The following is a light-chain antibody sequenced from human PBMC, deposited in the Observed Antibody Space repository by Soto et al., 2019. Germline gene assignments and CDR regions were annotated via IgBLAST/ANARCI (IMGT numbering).Light chain of an antibody. Sequence: DFQMTQSPSSLSASVGDRVSITCRASRSIRNSLNWYQQKPGKAPKLLIYSASNLQSGVPSRFSGSGSGTDFTLTISSLQPEDSATYFCQQSFSTPPYTFGQGTKLQIK. V-gene: IGKV1-39*01. CDR1: RSIRNS. J-gene: IGKJ2*01. CDR2: SAS. CDR3: QQSFSTPPYT.